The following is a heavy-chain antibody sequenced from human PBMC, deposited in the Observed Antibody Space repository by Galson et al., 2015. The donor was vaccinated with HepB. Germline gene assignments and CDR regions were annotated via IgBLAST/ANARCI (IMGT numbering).Heavy chain of an antibody. D-gene: IGHD2-2*01. V-gene: IGHV3-33*01. CDR3: ARGGAYCSSRTCSLSRY. CDR2: IWYDGKDK. CDR1: GFTFSSYG. Sequence: SLRLSCAASGFTFSSYGMHWVRQAPGRGLEWVAVIWYDGKDKYYARPVKGRFTISRDNSKNTLYLQMNSLRAQDTAVYYCARGGAYCSSRTCSLSRYWGQGTLVTVSS. J-gene: IGHJ4*02.